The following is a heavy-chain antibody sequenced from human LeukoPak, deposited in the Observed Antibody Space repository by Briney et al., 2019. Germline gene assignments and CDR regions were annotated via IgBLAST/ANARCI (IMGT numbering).Heavy chain of an antibody. Sequence: GGSLRLSCAASGFTFSSYSMNWVRQAPGKGLEWVSYISSSSTIYYADSVKGRFTISRDNAKNSLYLQMNSLRAEDTAVYYCAREMAMIVPSGGAFDIWGQGTMVTVSS. D-gene: IGHD3-22*01. V-gene: IGHV3-48*04. CDR2: ISSSSTI. J-gene: IGHJ3*02. CDR3: AREMAMIVPSGGAFDI. CDR1: GFTFSSYS.